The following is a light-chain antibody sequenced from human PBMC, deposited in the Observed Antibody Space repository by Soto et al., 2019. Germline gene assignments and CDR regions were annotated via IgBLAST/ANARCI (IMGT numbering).Light chain of an antibody. J-gene: IGKJ1*01. Sequence: EIVSTQSPGTLSLSPGERATLYCRSSQTVNANFLAWYQQKPGQAPRLLIYGVSNRAPGIPDRFSGSGSGTDITLTISRLEPEDFAVYYCHQSGDSPTFGQGTKVDIK. CDR1: QTVNANF. V-gene: IGKV3-20*01. CDR2: GVS. CDR3: HQSGDSPT.